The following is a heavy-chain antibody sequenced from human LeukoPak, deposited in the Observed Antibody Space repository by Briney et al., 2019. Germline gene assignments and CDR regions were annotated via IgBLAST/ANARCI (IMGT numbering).Heavy chain of an antibody. Sequence: PGGSLRLSCEVSGFTFSTYAMSWVRQAPGKGLEWVSVISGSGGSTYYADSVKGRFTISRDNSKNTLYLQMNSQRAEDTAVYYCAKDGSSSGYPYYMDVWGKGTTVTVSS. CDR1: GFTFSTYA. CDR3: AKDGSSSGYPYYMDV. V-gene: IGHV3-23*01. J-gene: IGHJ6*03. CDR2: ISGSGGST. D-gene: IGHD5-12*01.